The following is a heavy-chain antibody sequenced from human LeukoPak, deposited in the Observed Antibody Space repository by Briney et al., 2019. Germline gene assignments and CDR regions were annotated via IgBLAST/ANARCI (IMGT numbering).Heavy chain of an antibody. CDR3: ARGLTIFGVVMNAFDI. J-gene: IGHJ3*02. CDR1: GYTFTGYY. V-gene: IGHV1-2*04. CDR2: INPNSGGT. D-gene: IGHD3-3*01. Sequence: ASVKVSCKASGYTFTGYYMHWVRQAPGQGLEWMGWINPNSGGTNYAQKFQGWVTMTRDTSISTAYMELSRLRSDDTAVYYCARGLTIFGVVMNAFDIWGQGTMVTVSS.